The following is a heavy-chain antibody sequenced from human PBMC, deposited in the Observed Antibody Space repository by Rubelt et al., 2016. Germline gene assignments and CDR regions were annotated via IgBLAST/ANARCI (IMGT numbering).Heavy chain of an antibody. CDR2: IYYSGST. CDR1: GGPISSYY. CDR3: ATQQLVRRVFDY. Sequence: QVQLQESGPGLVKPSETLSLTCTVSGGPISSYYWTWIRQPPGKGLEWIGYIYYSGSTNYNPSLKSRVTISVDTSKNQFFLKLSSVTAADTAGYYCATQQLVRRVFDYWGQGTLVTVSS. J-gene: IGHJ4*02. V-gene: IGHV4-59*01. D-gene: IGHD6-13*01.